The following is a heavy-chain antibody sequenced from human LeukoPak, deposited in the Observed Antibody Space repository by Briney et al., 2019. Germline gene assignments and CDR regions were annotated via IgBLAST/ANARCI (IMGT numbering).Heavy chain of an antibody. V-gene: IGHV3-11*04. Sequence: GGSLRLSCAASGFTFSDYYMSWIRQAPGKGLEWVSYIGSSGRTIYYADSVKGRFTISRDKSKNTLYLQMNSLRAEDTAVYYCARDFSRGSYKGRDYYMDVWGKGTTVTVSS. CDR1: GFTFSDYY. CDR2: IGSSGRTI. CDR3: ARDFSRGSYKGRDYYMDV. J-gene: IGHJ6*03. D-gene: IGHD1-26*01.